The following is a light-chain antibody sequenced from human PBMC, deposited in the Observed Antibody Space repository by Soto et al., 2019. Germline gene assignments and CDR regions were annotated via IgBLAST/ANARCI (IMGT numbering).Light chain of an antibody. CDR2: SDN. CDR1: NSNIGRNT. Sequence: QSVLNQPPSASGTPGQRVTISCSGRNSNIGRNTVNWYQQFPGAAPNLLIHSDNQRPSGVPDRFSGSRSGTSASLAISGLQSEDEADYYCAAWDESPNVPVFGGGTKLTVL. V-gene: IGLV1-44*01. J-gene: IGLJ3*02. CDR3: AAWDESPNVPV.